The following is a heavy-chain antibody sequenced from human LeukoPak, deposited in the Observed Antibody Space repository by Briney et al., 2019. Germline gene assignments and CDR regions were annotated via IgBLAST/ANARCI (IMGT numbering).Heavy chain of an antibody. V-gene: IGHV3-30*04. CDR2: ISSDGSDK. Sequence: GGSLRLSCAASGFTFSSCPMHWVRQAPGKGLEWVAVISSDGSDKYYADSVKGRFTISRDNSENTLYLQMNSLRAEDTAVYFCARERPSMYYSDYRGQGTLVTVSS. J-gene: IGHJ4*02. CDR1: GFTFSSCP. D-gene: IGHD6-6*01. CDR3: ARERPSMYYSDY.